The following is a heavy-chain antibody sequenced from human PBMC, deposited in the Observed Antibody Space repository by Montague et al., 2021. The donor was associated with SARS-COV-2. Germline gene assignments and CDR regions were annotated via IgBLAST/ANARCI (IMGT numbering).Heavy chain of an antibody. Sequence: SETLSLTCAVYGGSFSDNYWSWIRKPPGKGLEWLGEINHRGTSNYNPSLKSRVSISVDTSKNQFSLYLGSVTAADTAVYYCARGRQHFNMIVVVMTGGEYYFDYWGQGTLVTVSS. CDR3: ARGRQHFNMIVVVMTGGEYYFDY. D-gene: IGHD3-22*01. CDR1: GGSFSDNY. CDR2: INHRGTS. J-gene: IGHJ4*02. V-gene: IGHV4-34*01.